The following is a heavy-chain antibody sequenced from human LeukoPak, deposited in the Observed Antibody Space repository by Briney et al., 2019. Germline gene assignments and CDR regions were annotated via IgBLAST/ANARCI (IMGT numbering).Heavy chain of an antibody. CDR1: GYTFTSYD. CDR3: ARSRTTIFGVVPYYFDY. Sequence: ASVKVSCKASGYTFTSYDINWVRQATGQGLEWMGWMNPNSGNTGYAQKFQGRVTITRNTSISTAYMELSSLRSEDTAVYYCARSRTTIFGVVPYYFDYWGQGTLVTVSS. J-gene: IGHJ4*02. CDR2: MNPNSGNT. D-gene: IGHD3-3*01. V-gene: IGHV1-8*03.